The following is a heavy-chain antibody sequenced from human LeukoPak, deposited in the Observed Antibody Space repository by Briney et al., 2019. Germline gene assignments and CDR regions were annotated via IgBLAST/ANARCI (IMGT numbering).Heavy chain of an antibody. J-gene: IGHJ4*02. Sequence: ASVKVSCKASGYTFTGYYMHWVRQAPGQGLEWMGWINPNSGGTNYAQKSQGRVTMTRDTSISTAYMELSRLRSDDTAVYYCARDPATHDYGDYVLPSFDYWGQGTLVTVSS. D-gene: IGHD4-17*01. CDR3: ARDPATHDYGDYVLPSFDY. V-gene: IGHV1-2*02. CDR2: INPNSGGT. CDR1: GYTFTGYY.